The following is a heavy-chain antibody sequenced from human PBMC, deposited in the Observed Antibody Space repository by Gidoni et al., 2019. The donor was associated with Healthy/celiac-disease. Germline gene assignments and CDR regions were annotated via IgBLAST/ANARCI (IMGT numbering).Heavy chain of an antibody. V-gene: IGHV3-21*01. CDR3: ARDDYYYDSSGYSLDAFDI. Sequence: EVQLLESGGGLVKPGGSLTLSWAASGFPFSRSTMHGVRQSPGKGLEWVSSMSSSSSYIYYADSGKGRFTISRDNAKNSLYLQMNSLRAEETAVYYCARDDYYYDSSGYSLDAFDIWGQGTMVTVSS. J-gene: IGHJ3*02. CDR2: MSSSSSYI. D-gene: IGHD3-22*01. CDR1: GFPFSRST.